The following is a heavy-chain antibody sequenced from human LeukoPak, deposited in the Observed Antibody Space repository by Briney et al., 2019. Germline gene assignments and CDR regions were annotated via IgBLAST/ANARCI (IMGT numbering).Heavy chain of an antibody. V-gene: IGHV4-34*01. J-gene: IGHJ3*02. CDR3: ARGVGTPNDAFDI. D-gene: IGHD2-15*01. Sequence: SETLSLTCAVYGGSFSGYYWSWIRQPPGKGLEWIGEINHSGSTSYNPSLKSRVTISVDTSKNQFSLKLSSVTAADTAVYYCARGVGTPNDAFDIWGQGTVVTVSS. CDR1: GGSFSGYY. CDR2: INHSGST.